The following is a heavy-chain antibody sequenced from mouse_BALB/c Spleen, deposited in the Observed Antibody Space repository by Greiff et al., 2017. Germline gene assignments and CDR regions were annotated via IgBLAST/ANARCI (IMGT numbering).Heavy chain of an antibody. V-gene: IGHV1-87*01. CDR1: GYTFTSYW. J-gene: IGHJ2*01. CDR3: ARLLDSFDY. D-gene: IGHD1-1*01. CDR2: IYPGDGDT. Sequence: QVQLQQSGAELARPGASVKLSCKASGYTFTSYWMQWVKQRPGQGLEWIGAIYPGDGDTRYTQKFKGKATLTADKSSSTAYMQLSSLASEDSAVYYCARLLDSFDYWGQGTTLTVSS.